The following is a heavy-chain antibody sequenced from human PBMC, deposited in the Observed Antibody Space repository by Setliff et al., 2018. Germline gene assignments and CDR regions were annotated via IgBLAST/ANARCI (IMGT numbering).Heavy chain of an antibody. CDR2: ISSSSHII. D-gene: IGHD5-18*01. J-gene: IGHJ1*01. V-gene: IGHV3-48*01. CDR3: TRDINSYGYAEYFQH. CDR1: GFTFSGYS. Sequence: GGSLRLSCEASGFTFSGYSMNWVRQAPGKGLEWVSYISSSSHIISYADSVKGRFTISRDDSKSIAYLQMNSLKTEDTAVYYCTRDINSYGYAEYFQHWGQGTLVTVSS.